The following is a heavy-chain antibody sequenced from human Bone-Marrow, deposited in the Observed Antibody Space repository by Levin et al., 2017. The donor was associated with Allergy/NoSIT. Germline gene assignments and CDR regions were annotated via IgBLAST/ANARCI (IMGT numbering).Heavy chain of an antibody. D-gene: IGHD2-2*01. CDR3: AREGGQLVPAAIVRSVWFDP. CDR2: INPSGGST. J-gene: IGHJ5*02. CDR1: GYTFTSYY. V-gene: IGHV1-46*01. Sequence: ASVKVSCKASGYTFTSYYMHWVRQAPGQGLEWMGIINPSGGSTSYAQKFQGRVTMTRDTSTSTVYMELSSLRSEDTAVYYCAREGGQLVPAAIVRSVWFDPWGQGTLVTVSS.